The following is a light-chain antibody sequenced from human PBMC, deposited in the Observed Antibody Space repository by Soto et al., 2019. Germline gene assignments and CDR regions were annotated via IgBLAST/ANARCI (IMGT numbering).Light chain of an antibody. V-gene: IGKV3-15*01. J-gene: IGKJ4*01. CDR1: QSVSSN. CDR2: GAS. CDR3: QQYNNWRIT. Sequence: EIVMTQSPATLSVLPGERATLSCRACQSVSSNVAWYQQKPGQAPRLLIYGASTRATGIPARFSGSGSGTEFTLTISSLQSEDFAVYYCQQYNNWRITFRGGTKVDIK.